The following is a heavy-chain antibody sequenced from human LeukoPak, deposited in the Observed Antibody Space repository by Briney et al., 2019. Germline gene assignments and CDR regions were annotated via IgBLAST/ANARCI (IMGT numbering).Heavy chain of an antibody. CDR1: GGSISSSNYY. V-gene: IGHV4-39*02. CDR3: ASDKGYSNNYFDY. J-gene: IGHJ4*02. Sequence: PSETLSLTCTVSGGSISSSNYYWAWIRQPPGKGLQWIASIYYSGSTYYNSSLKSRVTISADTSKNQFSLKLSSMTAADTAVYYCASDKGYSNNYFDYWGQGTLVTVSS. CDR2: IYYSGST. D-gene: IGHD6-13*01.